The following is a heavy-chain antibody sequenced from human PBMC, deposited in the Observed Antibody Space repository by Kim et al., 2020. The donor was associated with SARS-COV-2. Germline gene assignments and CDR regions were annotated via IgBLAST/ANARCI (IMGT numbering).Heavy chain of an antibody. J-gene: IGHJ6*02. V-gene: IGHV1-18*01. CDR2: ISAYNGNT. CDR1: GYTFTSYG. D-gene: IGHD1-7*01. CDR3: AREDRPELPSHYYYYGMDV. Sequence: ASVKVSCKASGYTFTSYGISWVRQAPGQGLEWMGWISAYNGNTNYAQKLQGRVTMTTDTSTSTAYMELRSLRSDDTAVYYCAREDRPELPSHYYYYGMDVWGQGTTVTVSS.